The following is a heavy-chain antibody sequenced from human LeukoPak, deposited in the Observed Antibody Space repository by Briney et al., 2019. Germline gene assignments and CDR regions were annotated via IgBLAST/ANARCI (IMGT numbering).Heavy chain of an antibody. CDR1: GFTFSSYA. V-gene: IGHV3-30*04. J-gene: IGHJ4*02. CDR2: ISYDGSNK. CDR3: ARGRGTAVAPYYFDY. Sequence: GGSLRLSCAASGFTFSSYAMHWVRQAPGKGLEWVAVISYDGSNKYYADSVKGRFTISRDNSKNTLYLQMNSLRAEDTAVYYCARGRGTAVAPYYFDYWGQGTLVTVSS. D-gene: IGHD6-19*01.